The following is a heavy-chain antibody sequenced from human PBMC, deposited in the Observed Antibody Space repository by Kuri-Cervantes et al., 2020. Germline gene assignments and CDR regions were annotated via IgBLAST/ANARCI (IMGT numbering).Heavy chain of an antibody. Sequence: GSLRLSCAVSGYSISNGYYWGWIRQPPGTGLRWIGTLYQSGSAYYNPSLKSRVTISVDTSKNQFSLKVNSVTAADTAVYYCARGLRHNVLRYFDWLLSLGWFDPWGQGTLVTVSS. V-gene: IGHV4-38-2*01. CDR1: GYSISNGYY. CDR2: LYQSGSA. D-gene: IGHD3-9*01. J-gene: IGHJ5*02. CDR3: ARGLRHNVLRYFDWLLSLGWFDP.